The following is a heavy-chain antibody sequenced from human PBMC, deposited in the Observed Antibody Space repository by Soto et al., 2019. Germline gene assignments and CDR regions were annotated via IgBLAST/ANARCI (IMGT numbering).Heavy chain of an antibody. D-gene: IGHD2-2*01. CDR3: ARARLDTPALEY. V-gene: IGHV3-30-3*01. CDR1: GFSFRSYA. CDR2: MSYDGSDK. Sequence: QVQLVESGGGVVQPGRSLRLSCAASGFSFRSYAMHWVRQAPGKGLEWVAVMSYDGSDKDYADSVKGRFTISRDMTKNTLYLQMSSLRAEDTAVYYCARARLDTPALEYWGQGTLVTVSS. J-gene: IGHJ4*02.